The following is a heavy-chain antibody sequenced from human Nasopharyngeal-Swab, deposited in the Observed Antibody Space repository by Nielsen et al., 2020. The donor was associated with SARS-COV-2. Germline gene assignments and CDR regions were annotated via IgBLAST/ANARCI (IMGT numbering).Heavy chain of an antibody. D-gene: IGHD6-13*01. CDR3: ARGPLTYGSRWSPDY. Sequence: GGSLRLSCATSGFTFSNYAMTWVREAPGRGLEWVSSISGSGAHTYYADSVKGRFTISRDNSKNTLFLQMNSLRAEDTAVYYCARGPLTYGSRWSPDYWGQGTLVTVSS. J-gene: IGHJ4*02. CDR1: GFTFSNYA. CDR2: ISGSGAHT. V-gene: IGHV3-23*01.